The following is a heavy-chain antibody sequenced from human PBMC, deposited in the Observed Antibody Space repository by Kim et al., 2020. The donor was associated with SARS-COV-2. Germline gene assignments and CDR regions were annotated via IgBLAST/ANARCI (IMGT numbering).Heavy chain of an antibody. CDR3: AKDHVVGATRGGAFDI. D-gene: IGHD1-26*01. Sequence: GGSLRLSCAASGFTFSSYAMSWVRQAPGKGLEWVSAISGSGGSTYYADSVKGRFTISRDNSKNTLYLQMNSLRAEDTAVYYCAKDHVVGATRGGAFDIWGQGTMVTVSS. V-gene: IGHV3-23*01. CDR2: ISGSGGST. J-gene: IGHJ3*02. CDR1: GFTFSSYA.